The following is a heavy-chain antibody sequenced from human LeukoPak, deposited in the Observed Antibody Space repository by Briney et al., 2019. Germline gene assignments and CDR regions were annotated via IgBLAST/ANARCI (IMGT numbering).Heavy chain of an antibody. V-gene: IGHV1-69*04. CDR1: GGTFSSYA. J-gene: IGHJ6*02. D-gene: IGHD5-12*01. CDR3: ARDMVLGSGYDLLGMDV. Sequence: SVKVSCKASGGTFSSYAISWVRQAPGRGLEWMGRIIPILGIANYAQKFQGRVTITADKSTSTAYMELSSLRSEDTAVYYCARDMVLGSGYDLLGMDVWGQGTTVTVSS. CDR2: IIPILGIA.